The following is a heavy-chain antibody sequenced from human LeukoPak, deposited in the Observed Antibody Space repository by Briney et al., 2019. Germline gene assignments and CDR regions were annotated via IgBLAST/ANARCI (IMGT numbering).Heavy chain of an antibody. CDR3: ARDRGGSSGYYFPVDY. D-gene: IGHD3-22*01. J-gene: IGHJ4*02. Sequence: GASVKVSCKASGYTFTSYGISWVRQAPGQGLEWMGWISAYNGNTNYAQRLQGRVTMTTDTSTSTAYMELRSLRSDDTAVYYCARDRGGSSGYYFPVDYWGQGTLVTVSS. CDR2: ISAYNGNT. V-gene: IGHV1-18*01. CDR1: GYTFTSYG.